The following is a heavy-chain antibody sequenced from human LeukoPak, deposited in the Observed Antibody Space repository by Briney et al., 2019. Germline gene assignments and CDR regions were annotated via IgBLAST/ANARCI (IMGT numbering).Heavy chain of an antibody. CDR2: IKSKTDGGIT. CDR3: TTDLGPGDY. V-gene: IGHV3-15*01. J-gene: IGHJ4*02. Sequence: GGSLRLSCAASGFTFSNAWMSCVRQAPGKGLEWVGRIKSKTDGGITDYAAPVKGRFTISRDDSKNTLYLQMNSLKTEDTAVYYCTTDLGPGDYWGQGTLVTVSS. D-gene: IGHD1-26*01. CDR1: GFTFSNAW.